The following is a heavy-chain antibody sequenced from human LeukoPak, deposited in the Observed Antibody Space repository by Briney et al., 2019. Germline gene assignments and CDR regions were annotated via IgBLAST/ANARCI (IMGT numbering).Heavy chain of an antibody. CDR2: IYPGDSDT. CDR1: GYTFTNYW. CDR3: ARYSTALDY. Sequence: GESLKISCEGSGYTFTNYWIYWVRQMPAKGLEWMGIIYPGDSDTRYSPSFQGQVTISADKSISTAYLQWSSLKASDTAMYYCARYSTALDYWGQGTLVSVSS. V-gene: IGHV5-51*01. J-gene: IGHJ4*02. D-gene: IGHD4-11*01.